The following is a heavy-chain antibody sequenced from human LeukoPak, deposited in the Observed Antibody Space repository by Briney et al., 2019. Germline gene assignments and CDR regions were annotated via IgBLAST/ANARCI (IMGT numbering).Heavy chain of an antibody. V-gene: IGHV1-8*01. CDR3: ARGLVKVRFGHYYYYGMDV. Sequence: ASVKVSCKASGYTFTSYDINWVRQATGHGLEWMGWMNPNSGNTGYAQKFQGRVTMTRNTSISTAYVELSSLRSEDTAVYYCARGLVKVRFGHYYYYGMDVWGQGTTVTVSS. J-gene: IGHJ6*02. D-gene: IGHD3-3*01. CDR2: MNPNSGNT. CDR1: GYTFTSYD.